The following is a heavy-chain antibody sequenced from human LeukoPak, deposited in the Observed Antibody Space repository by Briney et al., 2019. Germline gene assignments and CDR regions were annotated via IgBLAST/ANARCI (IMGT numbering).Heavy chain of an antibody. CDR2: IYSGGST. Sequence: GSLRLSCAASGFTVSSNYMSWVRQAPGKGLEWVSVIYSGGSTYYADSVKGRFTISRDNSKNTLYLQMNSLRAEDKAVYYCARDLPYDSSGYSANYGMDVWGQGTTVTVSS. CDR1: GFTVSSNY. J-gene: IGHJ6*02. V-gene: IGHV3-53*01. D-gene: IGHD3-22*01. CDR3: ARDLPYDSSGYSANYGMDV.